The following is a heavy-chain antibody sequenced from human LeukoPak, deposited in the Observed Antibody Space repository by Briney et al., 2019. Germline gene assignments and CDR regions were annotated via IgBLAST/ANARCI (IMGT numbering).Heavy chain of an antibody. CDR1: GGSISSTNW. CDR2: VHLSGRT. Sequence: SETLSLTCGVSGGSISSTNWRSWVRQPPGEGLEWIGEVHLSGRTNYNPSLESRVTMSVDMSENHISLKLTSVTAADTAVYYYAREGGPYRPLDYSGQGTLVTVSS. CDR3: AREGGPYRPLDY. V-gene: IGHV4-4*02. J-gene: IGHJ4*02.